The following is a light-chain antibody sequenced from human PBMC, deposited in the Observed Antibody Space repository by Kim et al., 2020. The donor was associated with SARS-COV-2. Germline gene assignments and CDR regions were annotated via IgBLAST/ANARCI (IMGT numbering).Light chain of an antibody. J-gene: IGLJ1*01. CDR3: SSRDSRAQRYV. Sequence: WGHTGSITCQGDSLTNDCASWSQQRQGQAPILVFCDKDNRPSGIPDRSAGSSSGKIASLTITGARAEDEADYYCSSRDSRAQRYVFGTGTKVTVL. V-gene: IGLV3-19*01. CDR2: DKD. CDR1: SLTNDC.